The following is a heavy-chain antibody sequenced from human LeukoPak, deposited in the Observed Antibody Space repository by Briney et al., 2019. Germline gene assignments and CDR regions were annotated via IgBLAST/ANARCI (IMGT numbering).Heavy chain of an antibody. CDR2: INTDGSIT. CDR1: GFTFSSYW. CDR3: ARSLYYDSSGYYDDY. D-gene: IGHD3-22*01. J-gene: IGHJ4*02. Sequence: GGSLRLSCAASGFTFSSYWLHWVRQAPGKGLVWVSRINTDGSITNYADSVKGRFTISRDNAKNTLYLQMNSLRAEDTAVYYCARSLYYDSSGYYDDYWGQGTLVTVSS. V-gene: IGHV3-74*01.